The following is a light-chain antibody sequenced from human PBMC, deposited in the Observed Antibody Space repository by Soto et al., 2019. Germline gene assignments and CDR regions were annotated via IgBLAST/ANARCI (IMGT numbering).Light chain of an antibody. V-gene: IGKV3-20*01. CDR2: GAS. CDR3: QYYGQT. Sequence: EIVLTHSPGTLSLSPWEIATLSCWASQSVSSSYLAWYQQKPGQAPRLLICGASTRATGIPDRFSGSGSGTDFTLTISRLEPEDFAVYYCQYYGQTFGHGTKVDIK. J-gene: IGKJ1*01. CDR1: QSVSSSY.